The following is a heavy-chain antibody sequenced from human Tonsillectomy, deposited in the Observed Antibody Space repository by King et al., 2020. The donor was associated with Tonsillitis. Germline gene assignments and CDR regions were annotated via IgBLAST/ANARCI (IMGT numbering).Heavy chain of an antibody. D-gene: IGHD2-8*01. CDR3: ARGPPVRDCTNGVCYEVC. CDR2: IHYSGST. CDR1: GGSVSSGSYY. Sequence: QVQLQESGPGLVKPSETLSLTCTVSGGSVSSGSYYWSWIRQPPGKGLEWIGYIHYSGSTNYNPSLKSRVTISVDTSTNQFSLKLTSVTAADTAVYYCARGPPVRDCTNGVCYEVCWGQGTLVTVSS. J-gene: IGHJ4*02. V-gene: IGHV4-61*01.